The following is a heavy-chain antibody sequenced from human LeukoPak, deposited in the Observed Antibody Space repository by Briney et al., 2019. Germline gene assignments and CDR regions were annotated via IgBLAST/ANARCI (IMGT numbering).Heavy chain of an antibody. J-gene: IGHJ4*02. CDR3: AKAGAVVVVAAKYFDY. V-gene: IGHV3-23*01. Sequence: GGSLRLSCAASGFTFSVSWMSWVRQAPGKGLEWVSAISGSGGSTYYADSVKGRFTISRDNSKNTLYLQMNSLRAEDTAVYYCAKAGAVVVVAAKYFDYWGQGTLVTVSS. CDR2: ISGSGGST. D-gene: IGHD2-15*01. CDR1: GFTFSVSW.